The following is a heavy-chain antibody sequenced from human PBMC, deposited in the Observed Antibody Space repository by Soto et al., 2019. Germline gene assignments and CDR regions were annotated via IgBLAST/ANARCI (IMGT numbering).Heavy chain of an antibody. V-gene: IGHV1-3*01. CDR1: GYTFTSYV. D-gene: IGHD1-7*01. CDR2: INAGNANT. Sequence: QVQLVQSGAEVKKPGASVQVSCKASGYTFTSYVMYWVRQAPGQRRVWMGWINAGNANTKYSQNFQGRVTITRDTSASTAYMELSSLRSEDTAVYYCAREATTAYYYGMDVWGQGTTVTVSS. J-gene: IGHJ6*02. CDR3: AREATTAYYYGMDV.